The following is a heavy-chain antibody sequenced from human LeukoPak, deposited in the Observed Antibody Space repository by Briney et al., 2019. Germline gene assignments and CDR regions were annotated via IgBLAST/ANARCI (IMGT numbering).Heavy chain of an antibody. CDR1: GFTFSSYS. Sequence: GGSLRLSCAASGFTFSSYSMNWVRQAPGKGLEWVSSISSSSSYIYYADSVKGRFTISRDNAKNSLFLQMNSLRAEDTAIYYCARLMTTVTSFDYWGQGTLVTVSS. J-gene: IGHJ4*02. CDR3: ARLMTTVTSFDY. CDR2: ISSSSSYI. D-gene: IGHD4-17*01. V-gene: IGHV3-21*04.